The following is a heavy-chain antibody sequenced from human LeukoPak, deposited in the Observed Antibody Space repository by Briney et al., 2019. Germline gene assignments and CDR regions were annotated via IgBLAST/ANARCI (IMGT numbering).Heavy chain of an antibody. Sequence: SVKVSCKASGGTFSSYAISWVRQAPGQGLEWMGGIIPIFGTANYAQKFQGRVTITADESTSAAYMELSSLRSEDTAVYYCARDGTIVDTAMVTIYYGMDVWGQGTTVTVSS. CDR2: IIPIFGTA. D-gene: IGHD5-18*01. V-gene: IGHV1-69*13. CDR3: ARDGTIVDTAMVTIYYGMDV. CDR1: GGTFSSYA. J-gene: IGHJ6*02.